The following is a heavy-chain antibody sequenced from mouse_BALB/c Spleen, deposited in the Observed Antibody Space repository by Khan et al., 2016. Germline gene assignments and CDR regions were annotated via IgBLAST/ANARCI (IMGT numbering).Heavy chain of an antibody. CDR3: ARVPTATRYFDV. CDR1: GYSITSDYA. CDR2: IKYSGST. Sequence: EVQLVESGPGLVKPSQSLSLTCTVTGYSITSDYAWSWIRQFPGNKLEWMAYIKYSGSTTYNPSLKSRISITRDTSKNQFFLQLKSVTTEDTATYYCARVPTATRYFDVWGAGTTVTVSS. V-gene: IGHV3-2*02. D-gene: IGHD1-2*01. J-gene: IGHJ1*01.